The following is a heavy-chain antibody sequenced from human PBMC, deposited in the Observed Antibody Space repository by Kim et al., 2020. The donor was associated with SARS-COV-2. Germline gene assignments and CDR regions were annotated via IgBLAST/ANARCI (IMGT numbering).Heavy chain of an antibody. V-gene: IGHV3-21*01. CDR3: ARAGLWFGELLVDY. J-gene: IGHJ4*02. Sequence: VKGLFTISRDNAKHSLYLQMNSLRAEDTAVYYCARAGLWFGELLVDYWGQGTLVTVSS. D-gene: IGHD3-10*01.